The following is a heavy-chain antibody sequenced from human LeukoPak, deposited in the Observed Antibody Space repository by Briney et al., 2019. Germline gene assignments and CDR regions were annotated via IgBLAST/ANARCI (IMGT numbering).Heavy chain of an antibody. CDR2: ISGSGGNT. CDR3: AKDVSTSSGTYFGY. J-gene: IGHJ4*02. V-gene: IGHV3-23*01. CDR1: RFTCCNYT. D-gene: IGHD6-6*01. Sequence: GGSLRLSCAASRFTCCNYTMNWVRQAPGKGLEWVSTISGSGGNTYYADSVKGRFTISRDNSKNTLYLQMNSLRAEDTAVYFCAKDVSTSSGTYFGYWGQGTLVTVSS.